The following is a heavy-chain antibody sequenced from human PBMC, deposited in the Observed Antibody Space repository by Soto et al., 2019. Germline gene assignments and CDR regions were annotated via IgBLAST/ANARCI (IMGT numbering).Heavy chain of an antibody. CDR2: ISGTSSYI. V-gene: IGHV3-21*03. Sequence: EVQLVESGGGLVKPGGSLRLSCGASGFNFSSFNMNWVRQAPGQGLEWVASISGTSSYIYYTVSVKGRFTISRDNAKNSLYLQMNSLRAEDTGFYYCARLGVDNSDWEEHSWFDPWGRGTLVTVSS. CDR1: GFNFSSFN. CDR3: ARLGVDNSDWEEHSWFDP. D-gene: IGHD5-12*01. J-gene: IGHJ5*02.